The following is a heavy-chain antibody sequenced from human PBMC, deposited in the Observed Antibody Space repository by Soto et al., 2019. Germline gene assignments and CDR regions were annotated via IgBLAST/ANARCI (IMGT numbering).Heavy chain of an antibody. Sequence: GGSLRLSCAASGFTFSNSAMSWVRQAPGKGLDWVSSISDSGVSTYYADSVKGRFTISRDNSKSTLYLQMNSLRAEDTAVYYCARVVYYDILTGPLDYWGQGTLVTVSS. CDR2: ISDSGVST. D-gene: IGHD3-9*01. CDR3: ARVVYYDILTGPLDY. J-gene: IGHJ4*02. CDR1: GFTFSNSA. V-gene: IGHV3-23*01.